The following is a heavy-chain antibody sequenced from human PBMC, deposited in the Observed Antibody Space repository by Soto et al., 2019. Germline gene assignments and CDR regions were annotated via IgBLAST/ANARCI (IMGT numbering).Heavy chain of an antibody. V-gene: IGHV1-58*01. J-gene: IGHJ6*02. Sequence: SVKVSCKASGFTFTSSAVQWVRQARGQRLEWIGWIVVGSGNTNYAQKFQGRVTITADKSTSTAYMELSSLRSEDTAVYYCARPTQDIVVVPAAGYYYYYGMDVWGQGTTVTVSS. CDR1: GFTFTSSA. CDR2: IVVGSGNT. D-gene: IGHD2-2*01. CDR3: ARPTQDIVVVPAAGYYYYYGMDV.